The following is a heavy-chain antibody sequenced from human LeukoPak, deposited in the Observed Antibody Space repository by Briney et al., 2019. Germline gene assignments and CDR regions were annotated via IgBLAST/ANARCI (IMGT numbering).Heavy chain of an antibody. CDR2: ISTSSSTI. Sequence: GGSLRLSCAASGFTFSSYAMHWVRQAPGKGLEWVSYISTSSSTIYYADSVKGRFTISRDNARNSLYLQMNSLRAEDTAVYYCARDRYGGNPRTDAFDIWGQGTMVTVSS. CDR1: GFTFSSYA. CDR3: ARDRYGGNPRTDAFDI. J-gene: IGHJ3*02. V-gene: IGHV3-48*01. D-gene: IGHD4-23*01.